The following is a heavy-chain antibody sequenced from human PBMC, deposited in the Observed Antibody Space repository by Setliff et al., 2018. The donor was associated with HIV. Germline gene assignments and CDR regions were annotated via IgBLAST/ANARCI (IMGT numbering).Heavy chain of an antibody. CDR1: GGSFSGYY. CDR3: ARRPYYLGELSSNPDASDI. J-gene: IGHJ3*02. Sequence: SETLSLTCAVYGGSFSGYYWSWIRQPPGKGLEWIGEINHSGSTNYNPTLKSRVTISVDTSKKQFSLKLSSLTAADTAVYYCARRPYYLGELSSNPDASDIWGQGTMVTVSS. V-gene: IGHV4-34*01. CDR2: INHSGST. D-gene: IGHD3-16*02.